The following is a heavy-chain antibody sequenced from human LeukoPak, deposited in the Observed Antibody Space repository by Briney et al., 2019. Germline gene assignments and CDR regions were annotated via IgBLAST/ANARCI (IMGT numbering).Heavy chain of an antibody. J-gene: IGHJ4*02. CDR3: ARFIDNSGSYRPFVY. CDR2: INSDASST. Sequence: GGSLRLSCAASGFTFSNYWMHWVRQAPGKGLVWVSRINSDASSTRYADSVKGRFTISRDNAKNSLYLQMNSLRAEDTAVYYCARFIDNSGSYRPFVYWGQGTLVTVSS. D-gene: IGHD1-26*01. V-gene: IGHV3-74*01. CDR1: GFTFSNYW.